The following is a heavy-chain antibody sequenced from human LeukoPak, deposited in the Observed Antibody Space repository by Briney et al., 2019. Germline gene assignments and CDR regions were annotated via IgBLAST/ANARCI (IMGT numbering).Heavy chain of an antibody. Sequence: SETLSLTCAVYAGSFKNYFWSWTRQPPGKGLEWIGEINHSGSTNYNPSLKSRVTISVDTSKNQFSLKLSSVTAADTAVYYCARDDTYSSTDKAAFDIWGQGTMVTVSS. J-gene: IGHJ3*02. CDR2: INHSGST. V-gene: IGHV4-34*01. CDR3: ARDDTYSSTDKAAFDI. CDR1: AGSFKNYF. D-gene: IGHD6-13*01.